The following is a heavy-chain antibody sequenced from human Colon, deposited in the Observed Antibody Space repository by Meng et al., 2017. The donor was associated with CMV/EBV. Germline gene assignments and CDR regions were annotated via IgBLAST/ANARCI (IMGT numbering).Heavy chain of an antibody. J-gene: IGHJ4*02. Sequence: VQPQPSRPRLRTTSQALSPPCAISGASVSSNSAAWNWIRQSPSRGLEWLGRTYQRSKWYHEYAVSVRSRISINPDTSKNHFSLQLNSVTPEDTAMYYCARYDGQDGASGYLDYWGQGILVTVSS. CDR1: GASVSSNSAA. CDR2: TYQRSKWYH. CDR3: ARYDGQDGASGYLDY. D-gene: IGHD3-22*01. V-gene: IGHV6-1*01.